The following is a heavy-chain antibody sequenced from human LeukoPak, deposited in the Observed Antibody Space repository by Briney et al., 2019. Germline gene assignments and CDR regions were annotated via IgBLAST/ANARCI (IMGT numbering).Heavy chain of an antibody. D-gene: IGHD3-10*01. V-gene: IGHV3-20*04. CDR1: GFIFSSYW. Sequence: GGSLRLSCAASGFIFSSYWMSWVRQAPGKGLEWVSGINWNGGSTGYADSVKGRFTISRDNAKNSLYLQMNSLRAEDTALYYCARVAELLWFGELRYFDYWGQGTLVTVSS. CDR2: INWNGGST. J-gene: IGHJ4*02. CDR3: ARVAELLWFGELRYFDY.